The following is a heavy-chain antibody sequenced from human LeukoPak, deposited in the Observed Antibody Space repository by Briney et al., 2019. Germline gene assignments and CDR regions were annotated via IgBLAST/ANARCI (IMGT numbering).Heavy chain of an antibody. CDR1: GGTFSSYA. J-gene: IGHJ3*02. Sequence: ASVKVSCKASGGTFSSYAISWVRQAPGQGLEWMGGIIPIFGTANYAQKFQGRVTITADESTSTAYMELSSLRSEDTAVYYCARALTYYDILTGRGGAFDIWGQGTMVTVSS. D-gene: IGHD3-9*01. CDR3: ARALTYYDILTGRGGAFDI. CDR2: IIPIFGTA. V-gene: IGHV1-69*13.